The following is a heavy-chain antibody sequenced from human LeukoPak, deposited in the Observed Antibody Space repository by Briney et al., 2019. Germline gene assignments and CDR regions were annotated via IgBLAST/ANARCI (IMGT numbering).Heavy chain of an antibody. CDR3: ARDGTSYYDSSGPPTNFDI. J-gene: IGHJ3*02. Sequence: PSQTLSLTCTVSGGSISSGSYYWSWIRQPAGKGLEWIGRIYTSGSTNYNPSLRSRVTISVDTSKNQFSLKLSSVTAADTAVCYCARDGTSYYDSSGPPTNFDIWGQGTMVTVSS. CDR1: GGSISSGSYY. CDR2: IYTSGST. V-gene: IGHV4-61*02. D-gene: IGHD3-22*01.